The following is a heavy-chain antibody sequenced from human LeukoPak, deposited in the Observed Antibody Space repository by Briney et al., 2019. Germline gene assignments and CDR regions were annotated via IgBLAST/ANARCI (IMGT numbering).Heavy chain of an antibody. D-gene: IGHD1-26*01. CDR2: LSSTGNTI. CDR1: GFTFSSYW. J-gene: IGHJ4*02. CDR3: ARGGLGTRFDY. V-gene: IGHV3-48*04. Sequence: GGSLRLSCAASGFTFSSYWMSWVRQAPGKGLEWVSSLSSTGNTIDYADSVKGRLTISRGITKNSLYLQMNSLRAEDTAVYYCARGGLGTRFDYWGQGTLVTVSS.